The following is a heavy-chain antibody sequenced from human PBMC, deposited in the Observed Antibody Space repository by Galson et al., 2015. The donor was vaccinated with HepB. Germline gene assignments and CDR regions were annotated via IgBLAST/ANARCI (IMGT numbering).Heavy chain of an antibody. Sequence: SETLSLTCVVYGGSSSGYYWSWIRQTPGKGLEWIGEINDSGSTNYNPSLESRVTISVDTSKNQFSLELSSVTAADTAMYYCARDFGLHSDYWGQGTLVTVSS. V-gene: IGHV4-34*01. CDR3: ARDFGLHSDY. D-gene: IGHD3/OR15-3a*01. CDR2: INDSGST. J-gene: IGHJ4*02. CDR1: GGSSSGYY.